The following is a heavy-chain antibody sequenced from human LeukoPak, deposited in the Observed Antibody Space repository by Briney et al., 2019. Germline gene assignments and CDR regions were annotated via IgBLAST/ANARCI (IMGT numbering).Heavy chain of an antibody. V-gene: IGHV1-2*02. CDR1: GYTFTGYY. CDR3: ARDHILARSGFDY. D-gene: IGHD6-6*01. Sequence: GASVKVSCKASGYTFTGYYIHWVRQAPGQGLEWMGWINPNSGGTDYAQKFQGRVTLTRDTSISTAYMELSRLTSDDTAVYYCARDHILARSGFDYWGQGTLVTVSS. CDR2: INPNSGGT. J-gene: IGHJ4*02.